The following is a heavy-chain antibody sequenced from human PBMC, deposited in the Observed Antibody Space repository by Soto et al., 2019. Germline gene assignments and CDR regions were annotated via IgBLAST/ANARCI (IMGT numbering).Heavy chain of an antibody. V-gene: IGHV4-39*02. CDR3: ARSNSGYYKWFDP. J-gene: IGHJ5*02. CDR1: GDSISSSNYY. D-gene: IGHD3-22*01. CDR2: IYYSGTT. Sequence: HLQLQESGPGLVKPSETLSLTCTVSGDSISSSNYYWGWIRQPPGKGLEWIANIYYSGTTYCNPSLKIRVAISVDTAKNHFSLKLSSVTAADTAIYYCARSNSGYYKWFDPWGQGTLVTVSS.